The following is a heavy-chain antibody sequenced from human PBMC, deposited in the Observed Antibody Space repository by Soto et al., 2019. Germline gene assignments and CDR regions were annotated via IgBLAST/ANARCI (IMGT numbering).Heavy chain of an antibody. Sequence: GGSLRLSCAASGFTFSSYAMNWVRQAPGKGLEWVAVISYDGSNKYYADSVKGRFTISRDNSKNTLYLQMNSLRAEDTAVYYCARDLIRRYSSGYYSARGVDEIPRKATNWVDPWGQGTLVTVSS. CDR2: ISYDGSNK. CDR3: ARDLIRRYSSGYYSARGVDEIPRKATNWVDP. V-gene: IGHV3-30-3*01. CDR1: GFTFSSYA. D-gene: IGHD6-19*01. J-gene: IGHJ5*02.